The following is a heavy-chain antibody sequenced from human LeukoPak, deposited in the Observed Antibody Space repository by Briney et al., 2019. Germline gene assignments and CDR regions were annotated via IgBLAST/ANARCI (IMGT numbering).Heavy chain of an antibody. Sequence: GWSLRLSCAASGFTFSNYNMNWVRQAPGKGLEWVSSIVTGGTYTHYADSVKGRFTISRDNAKNSLNLQMTRLRAEDTAVYYCARDTRVYSDFWSGYSNWGQGTLVTVSS. J-gene: IGHJ4*02. CDR3: ARDTRVYSDFWSGYSN. CDR1: GFTFSNYN. V-gene: IGHV3-21*01. D-gene: IGHD3-3*01. CDR2: IVTGGTYT.